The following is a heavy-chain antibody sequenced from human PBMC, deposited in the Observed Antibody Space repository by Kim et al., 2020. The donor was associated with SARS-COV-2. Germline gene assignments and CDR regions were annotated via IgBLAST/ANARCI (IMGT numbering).Heavy chain of an antibody. V-gene: IGHV1-24*01. CDR1: GYTLTELS. CDR3: ATKTPDSSATYYFDY. CDR2: FDPEDGET. Sequence: ASVKVSCKVSGYTLTELSMHWVRQAPGKGLEWMGGFDPEDGETIYAQKFQGRVTMTEDTSTDTAYMELSSLRSEDTAVYYCATKTPDSSATYYFDYWGQGTLVTVSS. D-gene: IGHD3-22*01. J-gene: IGHJ4*02.